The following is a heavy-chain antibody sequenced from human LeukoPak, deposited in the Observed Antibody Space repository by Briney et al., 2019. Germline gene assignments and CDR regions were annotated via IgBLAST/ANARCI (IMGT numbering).Heavy chain of an antibody. CDR3: AKDLAPWGYTIFDY. CDR1: GFTFSSYG. D-gene: IGHD5-18*01. J-gene: IGHJ4*02. V-gene: IGHV3-23*01. CDR2: ISGSGGST. Sequence: PGGTLRLSCAASGFTFSSYGMSWVRQAPGKGLEWVSAISGSGGSTYYADSVKGRFTISRDNSKNTLYLQMNSLRAEDTAVYYCAKDLAPWGYTIFDYWGQGTLVTVSS.